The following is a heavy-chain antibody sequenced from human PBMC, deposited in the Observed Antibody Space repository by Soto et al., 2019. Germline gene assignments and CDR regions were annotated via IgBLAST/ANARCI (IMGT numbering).Heavy chain of an antibody. V-gene: IGHV3-33*01. Sequence: QVQLVESGGGVVQPGRSLRLSCAASGFTFSSYGMHWVRQAPGKGLVWVSVIWYDGSNKYYADSVKGRFTISRDNSKNTLYLQMNSLRAEDTAVYYCARDRGGLGYGSGSYYMSRYYMDVWGKGPTVTVSS. CDR2: IWYDGSNK. CDR1: GFTFSSYG. CDR3: ARDRGGLGYGSGSYYMSRYYMDV. J-gene: IGHJ6*03. D-gene: IGHD3-10*01.